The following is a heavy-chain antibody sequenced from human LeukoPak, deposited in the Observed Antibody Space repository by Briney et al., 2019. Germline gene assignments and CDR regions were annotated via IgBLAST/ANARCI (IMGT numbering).Heavy chain of an antibody. D-gene: IGHD2-21*01. V-gene: IGHV3-23*01. CDR1: GFTFNRYW. CDR2: ISGSGGST. Sequence: PGGSLRLSCAASGFTFNRYWMHWVRQAPGKGLVWVSGISGSGGSTYYADSVKGRFTISRDNSNNTLYLQMNSLRAEDTAVYYCAKVPLTWLVRDYYYMDVWGKGTTVTVSS. CDR3: AKVPLTWLVRDYYYMDV. J-gene: IGHJ6*03.